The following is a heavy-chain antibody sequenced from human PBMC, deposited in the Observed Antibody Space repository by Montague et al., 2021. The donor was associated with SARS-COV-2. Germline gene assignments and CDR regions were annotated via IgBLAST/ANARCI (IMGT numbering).Heavy chain of an antibody. Sequence: SLRLSCAASGFTFSYYAMSWVRQAPGKGLEWVSTISGSGGTTYYADSVKGRFTISRDNSKNTLYLRMNSLRAEDTAVYYCAKAHYYDSSGYYFWGQGTLVTVSP. V-gene: IGHV3-23*01. CDR3: AKAHYYDSSGYYF. D-gene: IGHD3-22*01. CDR2: ISGSGGTT. J-gene: IGHJ4*02. CDR1: GFTFSYYA.